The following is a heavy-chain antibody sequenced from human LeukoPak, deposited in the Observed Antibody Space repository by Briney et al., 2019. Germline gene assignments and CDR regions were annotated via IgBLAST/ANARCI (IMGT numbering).Heavy chain of an antibody. CDR3: ARGHCRTNNCPHDSSWPFDP. CDR1: SGSLSSSY. CDR2: VYTSGST. V-gene: IGHV4-4*07. D-gene: IGHD6-13*01. J-gene: IGHJ5*02. Sequence: PSETLSLICTLSSGSLSSSYWSWIRQPAGKGLEWIGRVYTSGSTNYNPSLKSRVAMSVDTSKNQFSLDLTSVTAADAAVYYCARGHCRTNNCPHDSSWPFDPWGQGTLVTVSS.